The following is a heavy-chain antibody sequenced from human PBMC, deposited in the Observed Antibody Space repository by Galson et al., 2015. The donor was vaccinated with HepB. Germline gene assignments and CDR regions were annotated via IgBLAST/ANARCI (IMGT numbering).Heavy chain of an antibody. CDR3: AKDYQWGYCSGGNCYSEMLEY. CDR1: GFIFRSYG. Sequence: SLRLSCAASGFIFRSYGMHWVRQAPGKGLEWVGITSYDGTNPQYAESVKGRFTISRDNSKNTLYLQMNGLTTEDTAVYYCAKDYQWGYCSGGNCYSEMLEYWGQGTLVIVTS. D-gene: IGHD2-15*01. CDR2: TSYDGTNP. J-gene: IGHJ4*02. V-gene: IGHV3-30*18.